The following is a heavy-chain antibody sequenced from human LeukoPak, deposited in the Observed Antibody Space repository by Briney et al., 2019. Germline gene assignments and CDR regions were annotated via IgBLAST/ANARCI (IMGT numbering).Heavy chain of an antibody. J-gene: IGHJ5*02. CDR2: IYYSGST. CDR3: ARAGPYDSSGYYRTNWFDP. CDR1: GGSISSYY. D-gene: IGHD3-22*01. Sequence: PPETLSLTCTVSGGSISSYYWSWIRQPPGKGLEWIGYIYYSGSTNYNPSLKSRVTISVDTSKNQFSLKLSSVTAADTAVYYCARAGPYDSSGYYRTNWFDPWGQGTLVTVSS. V-gene: IGHV4-59*01.